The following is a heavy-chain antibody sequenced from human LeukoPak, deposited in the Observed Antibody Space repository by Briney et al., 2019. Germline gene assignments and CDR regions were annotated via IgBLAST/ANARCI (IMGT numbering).Heavy chain of an antibody. CDR1: GFAFSSFA. Sequence: GGSLRLSCASSGFAFSSFAMTWVRQSPGKGLEWVSSVSDSGVNTYYAGSVRGRFTVSRDNFKNILYLQMNSLTVEDTAFYYCSKGRGSTLTNIDFWGQGALVTVSS. J-gene: IGHJ4*02. CDR2: VSDSGVNT. V-gene: IGHV3-23*01. D-gene: IGHD4-11*01. CDR3: SKGRGSTLTNIDF.